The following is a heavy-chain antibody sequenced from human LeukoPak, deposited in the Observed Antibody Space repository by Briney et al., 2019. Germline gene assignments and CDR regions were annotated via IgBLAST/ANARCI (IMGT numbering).Heavy chain of an antibody. CDR1: GYTFTSYY. J-gene: IGHJ5*02. CDR2: INPSGGST. CDR3: ARDQAMGSGRRVWWFDP. D-gene: IGHD3-10*01. Sequence: ASVKVSCKASGYTFTSYYMHWVRQAPGQGLEWMEIINPSGGSTSYAQKFQGRVTMTRDTSTSTVYMELSSLRSEDTAVYYCARDQAMGSGRRVWWFDPWGQGTLVTVSS. V-gene: IGHV1-46*01.